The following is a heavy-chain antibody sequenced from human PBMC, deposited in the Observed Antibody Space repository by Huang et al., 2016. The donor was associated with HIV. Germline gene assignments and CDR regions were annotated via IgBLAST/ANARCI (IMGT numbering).Heavy chain of an antibody. CDR3: ARGRGWLSGLDY. CDR2: RKPNSGNT. J-gene: IGHJ4*01. Sequence: QVQLVQSGAEVKTPGASVKVSCKASGYTFTRYDINWVRQATGQGPEWMGGRKPNSGNTGFAQKCQGRVAMTRNTSRNTAYMELRSLRSEDTAVYFCARGRGWLSGLDYWGPGTRVTVPS. CDR1: GYTFTRYD. D-gene: IGHD2-21*01. V-gene: IGHV1-8*01.